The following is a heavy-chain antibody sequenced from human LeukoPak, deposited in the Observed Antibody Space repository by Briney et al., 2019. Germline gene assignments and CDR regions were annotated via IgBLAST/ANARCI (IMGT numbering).Heavy chain of an antibody. CDR1: GYTFTSYY. CDR2: INPSGGST. J-gene: IGHJ3*02. Sequence: ASVKVSCKASGYTFTSYYMHWVRQAPGQGLEWMGIINPSGGSTSYAQKFQERVTITRDRSTSTAYMELSSLRSEDTALYYCATHSSRWYDHDAFDIWGQGTMVTVSS. V-gene: IGHV1-46*01. D-gene: IGHD6-19*01. CDR3: ATHSSRWYDHDAFDI.